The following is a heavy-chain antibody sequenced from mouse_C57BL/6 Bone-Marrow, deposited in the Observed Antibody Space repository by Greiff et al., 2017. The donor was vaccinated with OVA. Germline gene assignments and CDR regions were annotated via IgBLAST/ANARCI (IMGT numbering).Heavy chain of an antibody. CDR3: ARDQRYYGSSGGAMDY. D-gene: IGHD1-1*01. CDR2: ISDGGSYT. Sequence: EVQGVESGGGLVKPGGSLKLSCAASGFTFSSYAMSWVRQTPEKRLEWVATISDGGSYTYYPDNVKGRFTISRDNAKNNLYLQMSHLKSEDTAMYYCARDQRYYGSSGGAMDYWGQGTSVTVSS. V-gene: IGHV5-4*01. J-gene: IGHJ4*01. CDR1: GFTFSSYA.